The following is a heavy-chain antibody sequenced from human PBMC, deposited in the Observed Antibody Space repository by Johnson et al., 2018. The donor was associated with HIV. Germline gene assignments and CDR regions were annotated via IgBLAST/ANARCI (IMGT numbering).Heavy chain of an antibody. D-gene: IGHD3/OR15-3a*01. Sequence: QMHLVESGGGVVQPGRSLRLSCAASGFTFSSYAVHWVRQAPGKGLEWVAVISYDGSNKYYADSVKGRFTISRDNSKNTLYLQMNSLRAEDTAVYYCAKGFFELDDAFDIWGQGTMVTVSS. CDR1: GFTFSSYA. V-gene: IGHV3-30*04. J-gene: IGHJ3*02. CDR2: ISYDGSNK. CDR3: AKGFFELDDAFDI.